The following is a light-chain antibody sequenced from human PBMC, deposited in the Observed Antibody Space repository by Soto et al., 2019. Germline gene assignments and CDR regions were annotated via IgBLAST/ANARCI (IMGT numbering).Light chain of an antibody. V-gene: IGLV1-40*01. CDR3: QSYDRSRTAYV. J-gene: IGLJ1*01. CDR1: SSNIGAGYD. Sequence: QSVLAQPPSVSGAPGQKVTISCTGSSSNIGAGYDLHWYQQLPGTAPKLLLYGNSNRPSGVPDRFSGSKSGTSASLAITGLQAEDEADYYCQSYDRSRTAYVCGTANKVT. CDR2: GNS.